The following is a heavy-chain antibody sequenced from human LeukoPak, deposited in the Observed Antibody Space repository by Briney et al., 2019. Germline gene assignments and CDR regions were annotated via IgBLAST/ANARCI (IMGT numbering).Heavy chain of an antibody. D-gene: IGHD2-8*01. Sequence: GGALRLSCAASGFTFNTYAMSWVRQAPGKGLEWVSGISGSGRTTYYADSVKGRFTISRDNSKNILFVQMNSLRAEDTAVYYCAKDRRELGVFDIWGQGTMVTASS. J-gene: IGHJ3*02. V-gene: IGHV3-23*01. CDR2: ISGSGRTT. CDR1: GFTFNTYA. CDR3: AKDRRELGVFDI.